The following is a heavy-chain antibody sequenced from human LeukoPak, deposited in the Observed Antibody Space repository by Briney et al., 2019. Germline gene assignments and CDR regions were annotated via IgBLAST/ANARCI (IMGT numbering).Heavy chain of an antibody. D-gene: IGHD3-10*01. Sequence: DPSETLSLTCTVSGGSISSYYWSWIRQPPGKGLEWIGYIYYSGSTNYNPSLKSRVTISVDTSKNQFSLKLSSVTAADTAVYYCARVNYFGSGAYYRFDYWGQGTLVTVSS. CDR1: GGSISSYY. CDR2: IYYSGST. CDR3: ARVNYFGSGAYYRFDY. J-gene: IGHJ4*02. V-gene: IGHV4-59*01.